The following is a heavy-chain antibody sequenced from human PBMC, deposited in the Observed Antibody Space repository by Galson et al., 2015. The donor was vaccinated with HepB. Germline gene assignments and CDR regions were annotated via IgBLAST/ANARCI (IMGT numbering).Heavy chain of an antibody. CDR3: ARDGVWDQLLSYYFDY. CDR1: GFTFSSYA. CDR2: ISYDGSNK. Sequence: SLRLSCAASGFTFSSYAMHWVRQAPGKGLEWVAVISYDGSNKYYADSVKGRFTISRDNSKNTLYLQMNSLRAEDTAVYYCARDGVWDQLLSYYFDYWGQGTLVTVSS. V-gene: IGHV3-30-3*01. J-gene: IGHJ4*02. D-gene: IGHD2-2*01.